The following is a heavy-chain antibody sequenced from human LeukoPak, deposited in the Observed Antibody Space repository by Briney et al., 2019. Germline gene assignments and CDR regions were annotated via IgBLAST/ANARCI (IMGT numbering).Heavy chain of an antibody. V-gene: IGHV1-2*02. D-gene: IGHD2-15*01. CDR2: LHTDSGGT. CDR1: GYTFSDYY. J-gene: IGHJ4*02. CDR3: ARGAPLNCDGYNCYLFYFDY. Sequence: ASVKVSCKASGYTFSDYYIHWVRQAPGQGLEWMGWLHTDSGGTNYGRQFQGRISMTRETPISTAYMELSSLRSDDMVVYYCARGAPLNCDGYNCYLFYFDYWGQGSLVTVSS.